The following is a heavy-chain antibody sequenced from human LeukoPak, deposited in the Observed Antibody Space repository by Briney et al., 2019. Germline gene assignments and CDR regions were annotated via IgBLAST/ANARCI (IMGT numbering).Heavy chain of an antibody. CDR2: ISYDGSNK. J-gene: IGHJ4*02. CDR3: AKGPPFYD. Sequence: GGSLRLSCAASGFTFSSYGMHWVRQAPGKGLEGVAVISYDGSNKYYADSVKGRFTISRDNSKNTLYLQMNSLRAEDTAVYYCAKGPPFYDWGQGTLVTVSS. CDR1: GFTFSSYG. D-gene: IGHD5/OR15-5a*01. V-gene: IGHV3-30*18.